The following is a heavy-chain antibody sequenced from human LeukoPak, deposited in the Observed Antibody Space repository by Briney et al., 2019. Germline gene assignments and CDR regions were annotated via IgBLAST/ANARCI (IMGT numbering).Heavy chain of an antibody. V-gene: IGHV3-11*04. CDR3: ARDLLGWELHYFDY. J-gene: IGHJ4*02. Sequence: GGSLRLSCEASGFTFSDYYMSWIRQAPGKGLEWISYISNSGSTIYYADPVKGRFTISRDNAKNSLYLQMNSLRAEDTAVYYCARDLLGWELHYFDYWGQGTLVTVSS. D-gene: IGHD1-26*01. CDR2: ISNSGSTI. CDR1: GFTFSDYY.